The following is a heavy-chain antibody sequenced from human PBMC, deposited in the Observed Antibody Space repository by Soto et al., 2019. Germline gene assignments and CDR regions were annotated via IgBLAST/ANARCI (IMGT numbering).Heavy chain of an antibody. CDR3: ARDIKSRWFGEYINWFDP. Sequence: SETLSLTCTVSGGSISSYYWSWIRQPPGKGLEWIGYIYYSGSTNYNPSLKSRVTISVDTSKNQFSLKLSSVTAADTAVYYCARDIKSRWFGEYINWFDPWGQGTLVTVSS. J-gene: IGHJ5*02. V-gene: IGHV4-59*01. D-gene: IGHD3-10*01. CDR1: GGSISSYY. CDR2: IYYSGST.